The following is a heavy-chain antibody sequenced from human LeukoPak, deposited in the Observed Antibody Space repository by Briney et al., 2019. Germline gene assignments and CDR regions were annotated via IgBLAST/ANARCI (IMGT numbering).Heavy chain of an antibody. CDR1: GGSISSGSYY. J-gene: IGHJ4*02. CDR3: ARGSVAYRKKLTY. Sequence: SETLSLTCTVSGGSISSGSYYWNWIRQPAGKGLEWIGRIYTSGSINYNPSLKSRVTISVDTSKNQFSLKLSSVTAADTAVYYCARGSVAYRKKLTYWGQGTLVTVSS. CDR2: IYTSGSI. V-gene: IGHV4-61*02. D-gene: IGHD6-19*01.